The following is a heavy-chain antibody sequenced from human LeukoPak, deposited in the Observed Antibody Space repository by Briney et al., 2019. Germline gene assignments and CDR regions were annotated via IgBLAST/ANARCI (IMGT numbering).Heavy chain of an antibody. CDR3: AKDLNPTRWFGELSDFDY. CDR2: IFPSGGEI. CDR1: GFTFSSYN. V-gene: IGHV3-23*01. D-gene: IGHD3-10*01. Sequence: GGSLRLSCAASGFTFSSYNMNWVRQPPGKGLEWVSSIFPSGGEIHYADSVRGRFTISRDNSKSTLSLQMNSLRAEDTAIYYCAKDLNPTRWFGELSDFDYWGQGTLVTVSS. J-gene: IGHJ4*02.